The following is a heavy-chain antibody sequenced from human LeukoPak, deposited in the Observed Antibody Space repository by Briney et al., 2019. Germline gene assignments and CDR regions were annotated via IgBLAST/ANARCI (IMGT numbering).Heavy chain of an antibody. V-gene: IGHV3-30*18. Sequence: GGSLILSCAASGFTFSGYGMHWVRLAPGKGLEWVAVISYDGSHKYYADSVQGRLTISRDNSKNTLYLQMNSLRAEDTAIYYCAKDRGFSFTSGSSELDYWGQGTLVTVSS. J-gene: IGHJ4*02. CDR1: GFTFSGYG. CDR3: AKDRGFSFTSGSSELDY. CDR2: ISYDGSHK. D-gene: IGHD3-10*01.